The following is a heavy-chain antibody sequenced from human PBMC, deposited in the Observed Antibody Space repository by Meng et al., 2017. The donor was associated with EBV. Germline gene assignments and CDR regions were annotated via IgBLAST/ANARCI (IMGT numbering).Heavy chain of an antibody. CDR3: ARAEIAAAGRLDY. CDR1: GGTSSSYA. V-gene: IGHV1-69*06. D-gene: IGHD6-13*01. J-gene: IGHJ4*02. CDR2: IIPIFGTA. Sequence: VERVRCGAEVKKRGPSVKVSCKASGGTSSSYAISWVRQAPGQGLEWMGGIIPIFGTANYAQKFQGRVTITADKSTSTAYMELSSLRSEDTAVYYCARAEIAAAGRLDYWGQGTLVTVSS.